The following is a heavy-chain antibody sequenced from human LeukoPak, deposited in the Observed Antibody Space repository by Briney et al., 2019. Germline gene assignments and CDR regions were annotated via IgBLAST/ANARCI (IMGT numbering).Heavy chain of an antibody. CDR1: GGSFSGYY. CDR3: ARGPAASPSDPCYYGSGSDY. Sequence: PSETLSLTCAVYGGSFSGYYWSWIRQPPGKGLEWIGEINHSGSTNYNPSLKSRVTISVDTSKNQFSLKLSSVTAADTAVYYCARGPAASPSDPCYYGSGSDYWGQGTLVTVSS. CDR2: INHSGST. J-gene: IGHJ4*02. D-gene: IGHD3-10*01. V-gene: IGHV4-34*01.